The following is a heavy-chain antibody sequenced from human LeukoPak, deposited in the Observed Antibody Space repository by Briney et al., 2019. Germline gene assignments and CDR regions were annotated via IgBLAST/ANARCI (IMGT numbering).Heavy chain of an antibody. CDR1: GFTFGTYG. Sequence: PGGSLRPSCASSGFTFGTYGMNWVRQAPEKGLEWVSYISSRSDGANYADSVKGRFTISRDNIRNLLYLQMNRLRAEDTAVYFCVRDSIRKFTLLDCWGEGSLV. D-gene: IGHD3-9*01. CDR2: ISSRSDGA. CDR3: VRDSIRKFTLLDC. V-gene: IGHV3-48*01. J-gene: IGHJ4*02.